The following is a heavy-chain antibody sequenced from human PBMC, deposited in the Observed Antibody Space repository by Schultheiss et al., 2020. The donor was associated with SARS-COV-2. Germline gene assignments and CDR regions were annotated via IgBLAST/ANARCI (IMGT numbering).Heavy chain of an antibody. V-gene: IGHV4-39*07. CDR2: IHHSGST. CDR1: GGSISSSSYY. D-gene: IGHD5-18*01. Sequence: SETLSLTCTVSGGSISSSSYYWGWIRQPPGKGLEWTGEIHHSGSTYYNPSLTSRINISVDTSKNQFSLKLSSVTAADTAVYYCAGGYSYGYPFDYWGQGTLVTVSS. CDR3: AGGYSYGYPFDY. J-gene: IGHJ4*02.